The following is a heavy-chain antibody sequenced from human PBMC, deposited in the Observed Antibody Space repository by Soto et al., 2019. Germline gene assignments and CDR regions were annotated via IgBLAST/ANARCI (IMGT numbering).Heavy chain of an antibody. CDR1: GGSISSYY. Sequence: SETLSLTCTVSGGSISSYYWSWIRQPPGKGLEWIGYIYYSGSTNYNPSLKSRVTISVDTSKNQFSLKLSSVTAADTAVYYCARHVYIAARPYYYYMDVWGKGTTVTVSS. V-gene: IGHV4-59*08. J-gene: IGHJ6*03. D-gene: IGHD6-6*01. CDR2: IYYSGST. CDR3: ARHVYIAARPYYYYMDV.